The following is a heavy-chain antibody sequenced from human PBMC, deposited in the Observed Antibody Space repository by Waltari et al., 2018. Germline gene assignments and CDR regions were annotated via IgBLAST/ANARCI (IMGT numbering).Heavy chain of an antibody. V-gene: IGHV4-39*01. D-gene: IGHD1-1*01. J-gene: IGHJ3*01. CDR2: VSYNGTT. CDR3: ATYMGASVGTAAFDV. Sequence: QLQLQESGPRLVRPSETLSLICRVSGVSITSNRHYWAWIRQSPGQGLEWIGTVSYNGTTNIRLSLKSRVSVSRDTSKNQVSLILGSVTAADMAVYYCATYMGASVGTAAFDVWGQGTMVTGSS. CDR1: GVSITSNRHY.